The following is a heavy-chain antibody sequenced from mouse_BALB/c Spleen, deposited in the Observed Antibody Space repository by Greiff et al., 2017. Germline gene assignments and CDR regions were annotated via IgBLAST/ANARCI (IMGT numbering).Heavy chain of an antibody. Sequence: QVQLQQPGAELVKPGASVKLSCKASGYTFTSYYMYWVKQRPGQGLEWIGGINPSNGGTNFNEKFKSKATLTVDKSSSTAYMQLSSLTSEDSAVYYCTRRIYYYGSSPHFDDWGQGTTLTVSS. D-gene: IGHD1-1*01. J-gene: IGHJ2*01. V-gene: IGHV1S81*02. CDR1: GYTFTSYY. CDR3: TRRIYYYGSSPHFDD. CDR2: INPSNGGT.